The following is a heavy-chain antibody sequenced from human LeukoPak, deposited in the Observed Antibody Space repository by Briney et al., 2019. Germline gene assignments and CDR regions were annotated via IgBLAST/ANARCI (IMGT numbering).Heavy chain of an antibody. Sequence: GGSLRLSCAASGFTFGSYAMSWVRQAPGKGLEWVSAISGTGGGTYYADSVKGRFTISRDNSKNTLYLQMNSLRAEDTALYYCAKARFAPSNYYFYSGMDVWGQGTTVTVSS. V-gene: IGHV3-23*01. D-gene: IGHD3-10*01. CDR2: ISGTGGGT. CDR1: GFTFGSYA. J-gene: IGHJ6*02. CDR3: AKARFAPSNYYFYSGMDV.